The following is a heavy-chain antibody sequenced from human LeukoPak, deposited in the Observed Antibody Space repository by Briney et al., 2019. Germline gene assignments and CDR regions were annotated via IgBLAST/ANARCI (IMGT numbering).Heavy chain of an antibody. CDR2: INPNSGGT. CDR1: GYTFTGYD. J-gene: IGHJ4*02. CDR3: ARGQNYDFWRGVDY. Sequence: ASVKVSCKASGYTFTGYDLHWVRQAPGQGLEWIGRINPNSGGTNYAQKFQGRVTMTRDTSISPAYMELSRLRSDDTAVYYCARGQNYDFWRGVDYWGQGTLVTVRS. V-gene: IGHV1-2*06. D-gene: IGHD3-3*01.